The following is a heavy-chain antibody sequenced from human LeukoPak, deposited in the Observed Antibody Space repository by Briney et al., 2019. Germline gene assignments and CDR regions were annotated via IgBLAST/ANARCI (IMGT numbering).Heavy chain of an antibody. Sequence: GGSLRLSCTVSGLFFTDAWMSWVRQSPGKGLEWVGRIKSNSDGGTTDYGAPVKGRFIISRDDARNTLYLEMNSLQSEDTGMYYCTRDISAVAHDYWGQGTLVAVSS. D-gene: IGHD6-13*01. J-gene: IGHJ4*02. CDR1: GLFFTDAW. V-gene: IGHV3-15*01. CDR3: TRDISAVAHDY. CDR2: IKSNSDGGTT.